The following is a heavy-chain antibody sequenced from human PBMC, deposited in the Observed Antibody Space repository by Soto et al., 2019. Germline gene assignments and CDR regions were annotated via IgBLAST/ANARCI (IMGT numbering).Heavy chain of an antibody. CDR1: GFPFDDYS. J-gene: IGHJ3*02. CDR3: AIFGWGGSSSESHASDI. CDR2: ISWDGADT. Sequence: PGGSLRLSCAASGFPFDDYSMNWVRQVPGKGLEWVSLISWDGADTYYADSVKGRFTVSRDNSKNSLYLQMNSLTTEDTALYSCAIFGWGGSSSESHASDIWGQGTMVTIS. D-gene: IGHD1-26*01. V-gene: IGHV3-43*01.